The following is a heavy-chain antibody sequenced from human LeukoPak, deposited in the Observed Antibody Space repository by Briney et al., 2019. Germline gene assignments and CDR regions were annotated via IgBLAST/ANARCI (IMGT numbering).Heavy chain of an antibody. D-gene: IGHD3-16*01. J-gene: IGHJ3*01. Sequence: PSETLSLTCDVYRGSFSGYFWSWIRQTPGKGLEWLGEMNDSGSTNYNPSLKSRVTISVAVSKNQYSLRLTSVTAADTAVYFCARDFGPRLYAFDVWGQGTMITVSS. CDR1: RGSFSGYF. CDR2: MNDSGST. V-gene: IGHV4-34*01. CDR3: ARDFGPRLYAFDV.